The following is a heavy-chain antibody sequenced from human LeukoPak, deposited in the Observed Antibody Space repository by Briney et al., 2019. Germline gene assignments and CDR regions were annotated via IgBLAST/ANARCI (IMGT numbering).Heavy chain of an antibody. Sequence: SVKVSCKASGGTFSSYAIIWVRQAPGQGLEWMGRIIPILGIANYAQKFQGRVTITADKSTSTAYMELSSLRSEDTAVYYCARVNDYGDYVGFDYWGQGTLVTVSS. CDR3: ARVNDYGDYVGFDY. V-gene: IGHV1-69*04. D-gene: IGHD4-17*01. CDR1: GGTFSSYA. CDR2: IIPILGIA. J-gene: IGHJ4*02.